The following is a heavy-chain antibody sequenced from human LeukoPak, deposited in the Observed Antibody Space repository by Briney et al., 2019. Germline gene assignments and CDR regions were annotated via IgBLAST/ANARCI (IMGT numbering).Heavy chain of an antibody. D-gene: IGHD3/OR15-3a*01. J-gene: IGHJ4*02. CDR3: ARRDWSHFDY. CDR1: GGSISSYY. V-gene: IGHV4-59*08. Sequence: SATLSLTCTVSGGSISSYYWSWIRQPPGKGLEWVGYIYYSGSTNYNPSLKSRVTISVDTSKNQFSLKLSSVTAADTAVYYCARRDWSHFDYWGQGTLVTVSS. CDR2: IYYSGST.